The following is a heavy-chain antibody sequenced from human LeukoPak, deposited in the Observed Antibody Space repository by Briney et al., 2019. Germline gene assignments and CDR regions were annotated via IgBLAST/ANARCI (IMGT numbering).Heavy chain of an antibody. CDR3: ARQISPQWLVY. Sequence: KPSETLSLTCAVYGGSFSGYYWSWIRQPPGKGLEWIGEINHSGSTNYNPSLKSRVTISVDTSKNQFSLKLSSVTAADTAVYYCARQISPQWLVYWGQGTLVTVSS. D-gene: IGHD6-19*01. V-gene: IGHV4-34*01. J-gene: IGHJ4*02. CDR2: INHSGST. CDR1: GGSFSGYY.